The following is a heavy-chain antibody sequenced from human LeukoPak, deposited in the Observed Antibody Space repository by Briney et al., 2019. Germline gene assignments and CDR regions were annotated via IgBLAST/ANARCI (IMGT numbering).Heavy chain of an antibody. CDR1: GGSISSSNW. V-gene: IGHV4-4*02. CDR3: ARMTSNNWADY. CDR2: IYHSGST. J-gene: IGHJ4*02. D-gene: IGHD1-1*01. Sequence: TSETLSLTCAVSGGSISSSNWWGWVRQPPGKGLEWIGKIYHSGSTNYNPSLKSRVTVSVDKSKNQFSLNLTSVTAADTAVYYCARMTSNNWADYWGQGTLVTVSS.